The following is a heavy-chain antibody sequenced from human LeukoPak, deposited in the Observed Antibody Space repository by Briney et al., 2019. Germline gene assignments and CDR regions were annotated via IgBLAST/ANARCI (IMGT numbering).Heavy chain of an antibody. D-gene: IGHD3-10*01. CDR3: ARDRLGSGSYSDY. V-gene: IGHV1-2*02. Sequence: ASVKVSCKASGYTFTGYYMHWVRQAPGQGLEWMGWINPNSGGTNYAQKFRGRVTMTRDTSISTAYMELSRLRSDDTAVYYCARDRLGSGSYSDYWGQGTLVTVSS. CDR2: INPNSGGT. J-gene: IGHJ4*02. CDR1: GYTFTGYY.